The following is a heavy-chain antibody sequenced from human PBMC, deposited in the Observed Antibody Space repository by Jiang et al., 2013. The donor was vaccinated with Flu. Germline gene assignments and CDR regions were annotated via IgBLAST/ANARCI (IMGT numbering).Heavy chain of an antibody. Sequence: GGGLVQPGGSLRLSCAASGFTFSSYEMNWVRQAPGKGLEWVSYISSSATTKYYADSVKGRFTISRDNAKNSLFLQMNSLRAEDTAVYYCAREVPALDYWGQGTLVTVSS. CDR2: ISSSATTK. J-gene: IGHJ4*02. CDR3: AREVPALDY. CDR1: GFTFSSYE. V-gene: IGHV3-48*03.